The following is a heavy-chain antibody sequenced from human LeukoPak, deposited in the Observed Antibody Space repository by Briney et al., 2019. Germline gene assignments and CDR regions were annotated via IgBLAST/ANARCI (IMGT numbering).Heavy chain of an antibody. Sequence: SETLSFTCAVYGGSFSGYYWSWIRQPPAKGLEWIGVINHSRSTNYNPSLKSRVTISVDTSKNQFSLKLSSVTASDTAVYYCARGLFDWPTDPNDYWGQGTLVTVSS. CDR2: INHSRST. CDR3: ARGLFDWPTDPNDY. D-gene: IGHD3-9*01. V-gene: IGHV4-34*01. J-gene: IGHJ4*02. CDR1: GGSFSGYY.